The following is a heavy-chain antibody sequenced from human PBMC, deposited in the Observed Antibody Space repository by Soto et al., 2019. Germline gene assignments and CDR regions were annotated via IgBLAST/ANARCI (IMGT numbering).Heavy chain of an antibody. Sequence: VQLQESGPGLVKPSETLSLTCAVTGDSFSNNNWWSWVRQAPGMGLEWIGEIYHSGITYYNPSLESRVTISVDKSKNQFSLKLTSVTAADTAVYYCAIRYSSGWYYWGQGTLVTVSS. CDR2: IYHSGIT. CDR3: AIRYSSGWYY. V-gene: IGHV4-4*02. D-gene: IGHD6-19*01. CDR1: GDSFSNNNW. J-gene: IGHJ4*02.